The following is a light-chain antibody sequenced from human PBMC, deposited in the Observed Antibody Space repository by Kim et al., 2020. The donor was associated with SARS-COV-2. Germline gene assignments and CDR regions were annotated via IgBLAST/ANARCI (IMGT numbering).Light chain of an antibody. J-gene: IGLJ3*02. CDR2: DVS. V-gene: IGLV2-14*04. CDR3: SSRTTSATLV. Sequence: GQAIPISCTGTSSDVGGYNHVSWYQQHPGQAPKLMIYDVSKRPSGVSNRLSGSKSDNTASLTISGLQAEDEADYYCSSRTTSATLVFGGGTKLTVL. CDR1: SSDVGGYNH.